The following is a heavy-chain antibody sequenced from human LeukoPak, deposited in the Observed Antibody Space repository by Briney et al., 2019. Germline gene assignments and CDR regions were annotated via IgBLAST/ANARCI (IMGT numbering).Heavy chain of an antibody. D-gene: IGHD3-22*01. CDR3: ARGYYYESSGYFDS. V-gene: IGHV4-34*01. CDR1: GGSFSGYY. Sequence: PSETLSLTCAVSGGSFSGYYWSWIRQPPGKGLEWVGEINHSGDTNYNPSLKIRVTISIDTSKSQFSLKLNSVTAADTAVYYCARGYYYESSGYFDSWGQGTLVTVSS. J-gene: IGHJ4*02. CDR2: INHSGDT.